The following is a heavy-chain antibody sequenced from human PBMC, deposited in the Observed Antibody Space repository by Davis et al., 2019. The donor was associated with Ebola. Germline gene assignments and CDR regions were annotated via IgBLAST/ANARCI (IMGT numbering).Heavy chain of an antibody. Sequence: MPSETLSLTCAVYGGSFSGYYWSWIRQPPGKGLEWIGEINHSGSTNYNPSLKSRVTISLDTSKNQFSLKLSSVTAADTAVYYCARGPRSWYRNYYYGMDVWGQGTTVTVSS. CDR2: INHSGST. CDR1: GGSFSGYY. CDR3: ARGPRSWYRNYYYGMDV. V-gene: IGHV4-34*01. D-gene: IGHD6-13*01. J-gene: IGHJ6*02.